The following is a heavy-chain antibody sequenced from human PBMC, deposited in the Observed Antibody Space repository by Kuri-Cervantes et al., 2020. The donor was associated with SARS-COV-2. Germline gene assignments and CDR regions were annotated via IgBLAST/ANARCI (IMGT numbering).Heavy chain of an antibody. Sequence: SVKVSCKASGGTFSSYAISWVRQAPGQGLEWTGGIIPIFGTANYAQKFQGRVTITADESTSTAYMELSSLRAEDTALYYCAKSPMVRGVISENWFDPWGQGTLVTVSS. V-gene: IGHV1-69*13. CDR2: IIPIFGTA. CDR3: AKSPMVRGVISENWFDP. CDR1: GGTFSSYA. J-gene: IGHJ5*02. D-gene: IGHD3-10*01.